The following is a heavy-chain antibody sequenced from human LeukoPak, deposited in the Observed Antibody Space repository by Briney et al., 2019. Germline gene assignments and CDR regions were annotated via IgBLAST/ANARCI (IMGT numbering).Heavy chain of an antibody. D-gene: IGHD3-16*01. CDR3: ARSPTYYFDY. J-gene: IGHJ4*02. CDR1: GFTFGDYA. V-gene: IGHV3-30*04. CDR2: ISYDGSNK. Sequence: GGSLRLSCTGSGFTFGDYAMSWVRQAPGKGLEWVAVISYDGSNKYYADSVKGRFTISRDNSKNTLYLQMNSLRAEDTAVYYCARSPTYYFDYWGQGTLVTVSS.